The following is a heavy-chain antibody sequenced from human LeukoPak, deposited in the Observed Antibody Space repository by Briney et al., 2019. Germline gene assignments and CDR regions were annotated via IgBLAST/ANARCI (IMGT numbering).Heavy chain of an antibody. CDR3: ASRLPMVRGIGDYYYGMDV. CDR1: GYTLTELS. V-gene: IGHV1-24*01. Sequence: SVKVSCKVSGYTLTELSMHWVRQAPGKGLEWMGGFDPEDGETIYAQKFQGRVTMTEDTSTDTAYMELSSLRSEDTAVYYCASRLPMVRGIGDYYYGMDVWGQGTTVTVSS. CDR2: FDPEDGET. J-gene: IGHJ6*02. D-gene: IGHD3-10*01.